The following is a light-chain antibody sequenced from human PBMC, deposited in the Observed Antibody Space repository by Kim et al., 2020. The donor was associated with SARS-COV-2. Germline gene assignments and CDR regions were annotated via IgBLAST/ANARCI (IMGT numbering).Light chain of an antibody. CDR3: QQYNRWPPYI. Sequence: VAPGEKTPLPCRGRQSVNSNLAWYQQRPGQAPRLLTYGSSIRASGIQDRFSGSGSGTECTLTISSLQAEDCARYYCQQYNRWPPYIFGRGTKLEI. CDR1: QSVNSN. J-gene: IGKJ2*01. CDR2: GSS. V-gene: IGKV3-15*01.